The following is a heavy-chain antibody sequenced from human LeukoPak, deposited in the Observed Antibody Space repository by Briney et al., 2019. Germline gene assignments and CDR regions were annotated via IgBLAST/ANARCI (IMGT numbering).Heavy chain of an antibody. V-gene: IGHV3-23*01. D-gene: IGHD2-15*01. J-gene: IGHJ4*02. CDR2: ISGSGGST. CDR1: GFTVSSNY. Sequence: GGSLRLSCAASGFTVSSNYMSWVRQAPGKGLEWVSAISGSGGSTYYADSVKGRFTISRDNSKNTLYLQMNSLRAEDTAVYYCARRNIAATYYFDYWGQGTLVTVSS. CDR3: ARRNIAATYYFDY.